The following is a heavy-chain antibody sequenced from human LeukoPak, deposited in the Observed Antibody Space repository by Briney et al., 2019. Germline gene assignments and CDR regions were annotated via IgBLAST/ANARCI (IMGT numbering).Heavy chain of an antibody. D-gene: IGHD2-2*01. CDR3: AREGYCSSTSCYPFDY. CDR1: GYTFTSYA. V-gene: IGHV1-18*01. J-gene: IGHJ4*02. CDR2: ISAYNGNT. Sequence: GASVKVSCKASGYTFTSYAMHWVRQAPGQGLEWMGWISAYNGNTNYAQKLQGRVTMTTDTSTSTAYMELRSLRSDDTAVYYCAREGYCSSTSCYPFDYWGQGTLVTVSS.